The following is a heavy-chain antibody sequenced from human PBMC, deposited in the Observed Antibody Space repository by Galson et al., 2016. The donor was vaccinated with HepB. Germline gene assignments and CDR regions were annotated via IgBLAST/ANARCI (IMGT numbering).Heavy chain of an antibody. D-gene: IGHD3-10*01. Sequence: SLRLSCAASGFTFGDYSMHWVRQAPGKGLQWVAVIAYGARKEYYADSVRGRFTISRDDSQNTMSLQMNSLRAEDTAVYYCAKAKFYYGSGSSPEIIDYWGQGAPVTVSS. J-gene: IGHJ4*02. V-gene: IGHV3-30*18. CDR2: IAYGARKE. CDR1: GFTFGDYS. CDR3: AKAKFYYGSGSSPEIIDY.